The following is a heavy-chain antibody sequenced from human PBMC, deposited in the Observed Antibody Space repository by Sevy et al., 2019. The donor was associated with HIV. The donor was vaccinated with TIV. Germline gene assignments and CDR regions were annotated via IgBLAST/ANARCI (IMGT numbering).Heavy chain of an antibody. CDR2: IRNKADSYTT. V-gene: IGHV3-72*01. CDR3: ATHAGIAAAGRVFDY. D-gene: IGHD6-13*01. CDR1: GFTFSDHY. J-gene: IGHJ4*02. Sequence: GGSLRLSCAASGFTFSDHYMEWVRQAPGKGLEWVGRIRNKADSYTTEYAASVKGRFTISRDDSKNSLYLLRNSLKTEETAVYYCATHAGIAAAGRVFDYWGQGTLVTVSS.